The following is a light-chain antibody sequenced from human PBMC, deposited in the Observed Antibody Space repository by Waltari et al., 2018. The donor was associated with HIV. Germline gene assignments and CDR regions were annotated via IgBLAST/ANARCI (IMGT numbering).Light chain of an antibody. CDR1: QSVSSN. CDR3: QQYNAWPRT. Sequence: EIVLTQSPGTLSVSPGERATLSCRASQSVSSNLAWFQQKPGQAPRLVIYGAHTRATGIPDRFSGSGSGTEFTLTISSLQSEDFAVYYCQQYNAWPRTFGKGTKVEIK. J-gene: IGKJ1*01. CDR2: GAH. V-gene: IGKV3-15*01.